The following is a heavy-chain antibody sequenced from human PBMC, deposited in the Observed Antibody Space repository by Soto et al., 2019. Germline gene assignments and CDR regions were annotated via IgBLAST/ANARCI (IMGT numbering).Heavy chain of an antibody. CDR1: GFPFTSYG. D-gene: IGHD3-10*01. J-gene: IGHJ4*02. Sequence: QVQLVESGGGVVQPGRSLRLSCAASGFPFTSYGMHWVREGPDKGLEWVAIISYDGSDKYYADSVKGRFTISRDNSKNTLYLQMNSLRPADTALYYCGGGRSYFDYRGQGTLVIVSS. CDR3: GGGRSYFDY. CDR2: ISYDGSDK. V-gene: IGHV3-30*03.